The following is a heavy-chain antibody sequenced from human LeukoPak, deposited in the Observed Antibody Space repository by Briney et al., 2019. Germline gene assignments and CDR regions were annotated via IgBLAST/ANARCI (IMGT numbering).Heavy chain of an antibody. D-gene: IGHD1-26*01. CDR1: GGTFSSYA. CDR2: IIPILDIP. V-gene: IGHV1-69*04. CDR3: ARRIVGATFGSLDY. Sequence: GASAKVSCKASGGTFSSYAISWVRQAPGQGLEWMGRIIPILDIPNYAQKFQGRVTITADKSTSTAYMELSSLRSEDTAVYYCARRIVGATFGSLDYWGQGTLVTVSS. J-gene: IGHJ4*02.